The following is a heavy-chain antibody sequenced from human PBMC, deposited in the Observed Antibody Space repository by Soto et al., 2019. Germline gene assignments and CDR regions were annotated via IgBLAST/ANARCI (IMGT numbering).Heavy chain of an antibody. J-gene: IGHJ4*02. CDR1: GFTFSSYA. Sequence: GGSLRLSCAASGFTFSSYAMHWVRQAPGKGLEWVAVISYDGSNKYYADSVKGRFTISRDNSKNTLYLQMDSLRAEDTAVYYCAREAPYYYGSGIDYWGQGTLVTVS. V-gene: IGHV3-30-3*01. D-gene: IGHD3-10*01. CDR2: ISYDGSNK. CDR3: AREAPYYYGSGIDY.